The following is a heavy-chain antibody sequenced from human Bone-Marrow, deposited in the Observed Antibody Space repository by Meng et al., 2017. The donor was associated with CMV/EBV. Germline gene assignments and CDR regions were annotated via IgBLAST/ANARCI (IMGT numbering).Heavy chain of an antibody. J-gene: IGHJ6*02. D-gene: IGHD2-15*01. V-gene: IGHV3-21*01. CDR2: ISSSSSYI. CDR3: ARGRYCWSSYHTYYYVNCMDV. CDR1: GFTFSSYS. Sequence: GESLKISCAASGFTFSSYSMNWVRQAPGKGLEWVSCISSSSSYIYYADSVKGRFTISRDNANNSLYLQMNSLRPEDTAGHYCARGRYCWSSYHTYYYVNCMDVWGQGTTVTVSS.